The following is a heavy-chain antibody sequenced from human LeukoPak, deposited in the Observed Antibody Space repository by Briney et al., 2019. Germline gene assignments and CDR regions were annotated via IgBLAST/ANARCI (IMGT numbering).Heavy chain of an antibody. D-gene: IGHD6-19*01. Sequence: GGSLRLSCAASGFTFNNYAMHWVRQAPGKGLEWVAVVTYDGNDKYYADSVKCRFTVSRDNSRNTVNLQMNSLRGEDTAVYYCARAPVRGAVAGVDYWGQGTLVTVSS. J-gene: IGHJ4*02. CDR2: VTYDGNDK. CDR3: ARAPVRGAVAGVDY. V-gene: IGHV3-30-3*01. CDR1: GFTFNNYA.